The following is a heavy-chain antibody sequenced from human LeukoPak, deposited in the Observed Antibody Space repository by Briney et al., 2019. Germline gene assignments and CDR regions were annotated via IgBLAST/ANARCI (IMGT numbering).Heavy chain of an antibody. CDR3: ARDRRPAQYRGLDV. CDR1: GFTFSSYG. V-gene: IGHV3-48*04. J-gene: IGHJ6*02. CDR2: ISDSSTVV. D-gene: IGHD2-2*02. Sequence: PGGSLRLSCAASGFTFSSYGMHWIRQAPGKGLEWISYISDSSTVVYYTDSVKGRFTISRDNANNSLFLQLNSLRAEDTAVYFCARDRRPAQYRGLDVWGRGTTVTVSS.